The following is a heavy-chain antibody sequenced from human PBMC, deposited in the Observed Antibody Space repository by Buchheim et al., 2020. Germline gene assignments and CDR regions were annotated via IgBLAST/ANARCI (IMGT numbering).Heavy chain of an antibody. CDR2: ISDSGGNI. D-gene: IGHD1-26*01. J-gene: IGHJ4*02. V-gene: IGHV3-23*01. CDR1: GFSFSSYA. CDR3: AKGNSIVGTTKHFDN. Sequence: EVQLLVSGGGLVQPGGSLRLSCAASGFSFSSYAMGWVRQAPGKGLEWVSVISDSGGNIYYADAVKGRVTISRDNSKNTVYLQMNSLRAEDAALYYCAKGNSIVGTTKHFDNWGQGTL.